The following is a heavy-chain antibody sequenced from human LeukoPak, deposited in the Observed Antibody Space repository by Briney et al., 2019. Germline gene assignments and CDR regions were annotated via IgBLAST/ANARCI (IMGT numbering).Heavy chain of an antibody. J-gene: IGHJ4*02. CDR3: ARDNNADY. CDR1: RFTFSNYA. CDR2: ISYDGRKK. D-gene: IGHD1/OR15-1a*01. V-gene: IGHV3-30*04. Sequence: PGRSLRLSCAASRFTFSNYAMHWVRQAPGKGLEGVAVISYDGRKKYIADSVKGRFTISRDNSKNTLYLQINSLTAEDTADYYCARDNNADYWGQGTLVTVSS.